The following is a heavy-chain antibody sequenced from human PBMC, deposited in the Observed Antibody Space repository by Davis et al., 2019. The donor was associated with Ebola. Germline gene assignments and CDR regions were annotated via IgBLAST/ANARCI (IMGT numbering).Heavy chain of an antibody. CDR3: ARVRALHYFDY. J-gene: IGHJ4*02. CDR1: GYIFTSYA. CDR2: INAGNGDT. Sequence: AASVKVSCKASGYIFTSYAMHWVRQAPGQRLEWVGWINAGNGDTKYSQKFQGRVTITRDTSASTAYMELSSLRSEDTAVYYCARVRALHYFDYWGQGTLVTVSS. V-gene: IGHV1-3*01.